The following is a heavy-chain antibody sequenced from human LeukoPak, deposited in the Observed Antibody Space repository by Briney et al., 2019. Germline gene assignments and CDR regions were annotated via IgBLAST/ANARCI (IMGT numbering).Heavy chain of an antibody. CDR3: ARERHTDDAYGVALGGFGY. D-gene: IGHD3-3*01. V-gene: IGHV3-30*02. CDR2: IRYDGSNK. J-gene: IGHJ4*02. Sequence: SGGSLRLSCAASGFTFSSYGMHWVRQAPGKGLEWVAFIRYDGSNKYYADSVKGRFTISRDNSKNTLYLQMNSLRAEDTAVYYCARERHTDDAYGVALGGFGYWGQGTLVTVSS. CDR1: GFTFSSYG.